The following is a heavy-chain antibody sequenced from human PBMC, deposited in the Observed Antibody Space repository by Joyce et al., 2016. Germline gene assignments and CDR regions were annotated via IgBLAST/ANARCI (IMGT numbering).Heavy chain of an antibody. CDR1: GFTVSSDC. J-gene: IGHJ6*04. Sequence: VQAVESGGGLIQPGGSLRLSCAVSGFTVSSDCMMWVRQAPGEGLEWVSTIYSGTDSTHYAASVEGRFTISRDNSKNTLSLQMNTLRGEDTARYYCATRGAWGKGTTVTVSS. CDR3: ATRGA. CDR2: IYSGTDST. V-gene: IGHV3-53*01.